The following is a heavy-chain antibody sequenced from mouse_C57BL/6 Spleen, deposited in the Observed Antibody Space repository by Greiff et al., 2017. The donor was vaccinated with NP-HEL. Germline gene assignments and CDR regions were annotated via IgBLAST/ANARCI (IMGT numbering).Heavy chain of an antibody. J-gene: IGHJ4*01. CDR2: INPNNGGT. CDR1: GYTFTDYN. D-gene: IGHD1-1*01. Sequence: VQLQQSGPELVKPGASVKIPCKASGYTFTDYNMDWVKQSHGKSLEWIGDINPNNGGTNYNQKFKGKATLTVDKSSSTAYMELRSLTSEDTAVYYCARGLLRGYAMDYWGQGTSVTVSS. V-gene: IGHV1-18*01. CDR3: ARGLLRGYAMDY.